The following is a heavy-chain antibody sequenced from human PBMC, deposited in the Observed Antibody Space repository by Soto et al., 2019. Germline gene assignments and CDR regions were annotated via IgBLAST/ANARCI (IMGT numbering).Heavy chain of an antibody. CDR2: MKPNSGNT. J-gene: IGHJ5*02. Sequence: GASVKVSCKASGYTFTSHDINWVRQATGQGLEWMGWMKPNSGNTGYAQKFQGRVTMTRNTSISTAYMELSSLRSEDTAVYYCARGASVAYCGGDCYSRWFDPWGQGTLVTVSS. D-gene: IGHD2-21*02. CDR1: GYTFTSHD. CDR3: ARGASVAYCGGDCYSRWFDP. V-gene: IGHV1-8*01.